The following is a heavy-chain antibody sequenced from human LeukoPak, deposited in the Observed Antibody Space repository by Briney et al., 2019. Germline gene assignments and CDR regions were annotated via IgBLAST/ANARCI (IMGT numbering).Heavy chain of an antibody. V-gene: IGHV4-38-2*01. J-gene: IGHJ6*04. CDR3: ARGTGYLAYYFYAMDV. CDR2: IDHSGRT. D-gene: IGHD3/OR15-3a*01. Sequence: PAETLSLTCAASGYYISSGYFWGWIRQPPGKGLEWIGSIDHSGRTYYNPSLNSRVTISADTTKNQFSLRLSSVTAADTAVYHCARGTGYLAYYFYAMDVWGKGTTVTVSS. CDR1: GYYISSGYF.